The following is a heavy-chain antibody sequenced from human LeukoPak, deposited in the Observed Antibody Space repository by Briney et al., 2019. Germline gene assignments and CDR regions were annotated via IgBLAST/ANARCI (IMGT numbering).Heavy chain of an antibody. CDR1: GYTFTGYY. CDR3: ARDHSGSYYGAGY. CDR2: INPNGGGT. D-gene: IGHD1-26*01. V-gene: IGHV1-2*02. Sequence: GASVKVSCKASGYTFTGYYMHWVRQAPGQGLEWMGWINPNGGGTNYAQKFQGRVTMTRDTSISTAYMELSRLRSDDTAVYYCARDHSGSYYGAGYWGQGTLVTVSS. J-gene: IGHJ4*02.